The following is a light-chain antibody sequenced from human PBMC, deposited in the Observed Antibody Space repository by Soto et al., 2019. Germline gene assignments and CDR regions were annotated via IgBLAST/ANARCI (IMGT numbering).Light chain of an antibody. CDR2: DVS. CDR3: SSYTSSSTPDV. CDR1: SSDVGGYNY. J-gene: IGLJ1*01. Sequence: QSVLTQPASVSGSPGQSITISCTGTSSDVGGYNYVSWYQQHPGKAPKLMIYDVSNRPSGVSNRLSGSKSGNTASLTISRLQAEDEAVYYCSSYTSSSTPDVFGTGTKVTVL. V-gene: IGLV2-14*01.